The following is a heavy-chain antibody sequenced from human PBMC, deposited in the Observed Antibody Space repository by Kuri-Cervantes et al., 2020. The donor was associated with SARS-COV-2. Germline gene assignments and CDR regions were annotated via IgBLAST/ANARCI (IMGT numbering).Heavy chain of an antibody. CDR2: ISYDGSNK. CDR3: ARVVFDTAMVYFDY. V-gene: IGHV3-30-3*01. Sequence: GESLKISCAVSGFTFSSYAMHWVRQAPGKGLEWVAVISYDGSNKYYADSVKGRFTISRDNSKNTLYLQMNSLRAEDTAVYYCARVVFDTAMVYFDYWGQGTLVTVSS. J-gene: IGHJ4*02. CDR1: GFTFSSYA. D-gene: IGHD5-18*01.